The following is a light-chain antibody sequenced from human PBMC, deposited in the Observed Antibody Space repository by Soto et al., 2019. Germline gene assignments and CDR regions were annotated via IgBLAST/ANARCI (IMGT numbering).Light chain of an antibody. CDR2: VTS. V-gene: IGLV7-46*01. CDR1: TGAVTSGHY. Sequence: QAVVTQEPSLTVSPGGTVTLTCASSTGAVTSGHYPYWFQQKPGQAPRTLIYVTSNKHSWTPARFSGSLLGGKAALTLSGAQPEDEAEYYCLLSYSGARVFGGGTQLTVL. J-gene: IGLJ3*02. CDR3: LLSYSGARV.